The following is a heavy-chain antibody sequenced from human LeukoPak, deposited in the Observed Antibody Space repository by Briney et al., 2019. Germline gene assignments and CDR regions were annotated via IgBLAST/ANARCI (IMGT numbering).Heavy chain of an antibody. CDR3: AREVYDAFDI. V-gene: IGHV1-18*01. Sequence: ASVKVSCKASGYTFTSYGISWLRQAPGQGRDWMGWISAYNGNTNYAQKLHGRVTMTTDTSTSTAYMELRSLRSDDTAVYCCAREVYDAFDIWGQGTMVTVSS. J-gene: IGHJ3*02. CDR2: ISAYNGNT. CDR1: GYTFTSYG.